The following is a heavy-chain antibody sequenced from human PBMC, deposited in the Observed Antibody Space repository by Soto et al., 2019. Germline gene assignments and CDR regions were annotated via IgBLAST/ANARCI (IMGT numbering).Heavy chain of an antibody. Sequence: EVQLVESGGGLVQPGGSLRLSCAASGFTSSYFHWVRQPPGKGLVWVSRINSDGSSTSYADSVKGRFTISRDNAKNTLYLQMDSLRAEDTAVYYCASAPHGYSYGYSWGQGTLVTVSS. D-gene: IGHD5-18*01. J-gene: IGHJ4*02. CDR1: GFTSSYF. CDR2: INSDGSST. V-gene: IGHV3-74*01. CDR3: ASAPHGYSYGYS.